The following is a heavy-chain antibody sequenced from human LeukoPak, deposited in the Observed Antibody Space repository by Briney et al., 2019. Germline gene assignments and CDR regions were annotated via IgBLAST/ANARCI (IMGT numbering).Heavy chain of an antibody. CDR2: ISGSGGST. CDR1: GFTFSSYA. CDR3: ANTPARLLWFGESTFDP. Sequence: PGGSLRLSCAASGFTFSSYAMIWVGQAPGKELEWVSAISGSGGSTYYADSVKGRFTISRDNSKNTLYLQMNSLRAEDTAVYYCANTPARLLWFGESTFDPWGQGTLVTVSS. J-gene: IGHJ5*02. D-gene: IGHD3-10*01. V-gene: IGHV3-23*01.